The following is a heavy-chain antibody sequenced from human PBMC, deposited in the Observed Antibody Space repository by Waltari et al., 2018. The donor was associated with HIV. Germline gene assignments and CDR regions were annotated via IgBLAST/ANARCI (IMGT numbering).Heavy chain of an antibody. CDR3: VTLYNESPLYSNF. CDR2: FDPKNGKP. CDR1: GYPLSDLS. J-gene: IGHJ1*01. Sequence: QLIQSTSALKRPGASVTIPCKVSGYPLSDLSMQWVRQGRGQRLEWGGGFDPKNGKPVYSQRFWGRVSLAEDTSEDTAFLELTRLTSDDTAVYFCVTLYNESPLYSNFWGQGTLVTV. D-gene: IGHD2-15*01. V-gene: IGHV1-24*01.